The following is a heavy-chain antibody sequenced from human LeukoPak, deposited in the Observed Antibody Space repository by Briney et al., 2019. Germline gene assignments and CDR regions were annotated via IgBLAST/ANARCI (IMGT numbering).Heavy chain of an antibody. CDR3: ARDTITMIVVVTPGNGMDV. CDR2: ISAYNGNT. J-gene: IGHJ6*02. CDR1: GYTFTSYG. V-gene: IGHV1-18*01. D-gene: IGHD3-22*01. Sequence: ASVKVSCKASGYTFTSYGISWVRQAPGQGLEWMGWISAYNGNTNYAQKLQGRVTMTTDTSTSTAYMELRSLRSDDTAVYYCARDTITMIVVVTPGNGMDVWGQGTTVTVSS.